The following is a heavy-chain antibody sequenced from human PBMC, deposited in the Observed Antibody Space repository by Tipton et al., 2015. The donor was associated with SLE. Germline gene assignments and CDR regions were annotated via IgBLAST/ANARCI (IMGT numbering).Heavy chain of an antibody. CDR1: GGSISSYY. Sequence: TLSLTCTVSGGSISSYYWSWIRQPPGKGLELIGYIYYSGSTNYNPSLKSRVTISVDTSKNQFSLKLSSVTAADTAVYYCARLGAAKDFQHWGQGTTVTVSS. CDR3: ARLGAAKDFQH. V-gene: IGHV4-59*01. J-gene: IGHJ6*02. CDR2: IYYSGST. D-gene: IGHD3-16*01.